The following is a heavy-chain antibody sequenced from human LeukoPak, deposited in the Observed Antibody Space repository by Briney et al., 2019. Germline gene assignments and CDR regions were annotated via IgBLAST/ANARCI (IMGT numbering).Heavy chain of an antibody. Sequence: GASVKVSCKASGYTFTSYPISWVRQAPGQGLECMGWITTYNGNTNYAQKLQGRVTMTTDTSTSTAYMDLRGLRSDDTAVYYCARGYDYGDYVGDFDYWGQGTLVTVSS. D-gene: IGHD4-17*01. CDR3: ARGYDYGDYVGDFDY. J-gene: IGHJ4*02. CDR1: GYTFTSYP. V-gene: IGHV1-18*01. CDR2: ITTYNGNT.